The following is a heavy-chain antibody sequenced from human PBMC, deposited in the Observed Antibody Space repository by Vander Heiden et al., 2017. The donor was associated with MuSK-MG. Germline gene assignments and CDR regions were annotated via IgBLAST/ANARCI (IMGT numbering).Heavy chain of an antibody. CDR1: GGSFSGYY. CDR2: INHSGST. CDR3: ARGAPPSFGQQLDRYYFDY. D-gene: IGHD6-13*01. J-gene: IGHJ4*02. Sequence: QVQLQQWGAGLLKPSETLSLTAATYGGSFSGYYWSWIRQPPGKGLEWIGEINHSGSTNYNPSLKRRVTISVDTSKNQFSLKLISVTAADTAVYYCARGAPPSFGQQLDRYYFDYWGQGTLVTVSS. V-gene: IGHV4-34*01.